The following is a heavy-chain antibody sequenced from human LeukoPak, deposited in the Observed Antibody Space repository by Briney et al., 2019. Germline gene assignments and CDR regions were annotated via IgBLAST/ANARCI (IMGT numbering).Heavy chain of an antibody. V-gene: IGHV3-23*01. CDR3: AKDLGYDSPY. Sequence: GGSLRLSCAASGFTFSNYAMSWVRQAPGKGLEWVSDISGSGGSTYYADSVKGRFIISRDNSKNTLYLQMNSLRAEDTAVYYCAKDLGYDSPYWGQGTLVTVSS. D-gene: IGHD3-22*01. J-gene: IGHJ4*02. CDR1: GFTFSNYA. CDR2: ISGSGGST.